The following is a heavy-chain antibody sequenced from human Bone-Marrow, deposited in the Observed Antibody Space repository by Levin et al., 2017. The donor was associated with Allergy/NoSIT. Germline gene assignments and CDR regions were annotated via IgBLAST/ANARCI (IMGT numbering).Heavy chain of an antibody. CDR1: GFTVSSNY. Sequence: GGSLRLSCAASGFTVSSNYMSWVRQAPGKGLEWVSVIYSGGSTYYADSVKGRFTISRDNSKNTLYLQMNSLRAEDTAVYYCARGGGGSCYSECYFDYWGQGTLVTVSS. CDR2: IYSGGST. V-gene: IGHV3-66*01. D-gene: IGHD2-15*01. J-gene: IGHJ4*02. CDR3: ARGGGGSCYSECYFDY.